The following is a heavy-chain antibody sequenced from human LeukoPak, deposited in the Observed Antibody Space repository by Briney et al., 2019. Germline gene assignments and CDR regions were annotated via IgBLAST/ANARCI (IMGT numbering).Heavy chain of an antibody. D-gene: IGHD1-1*01. V-gene: IGHV4-59*08. CDR3: ARRRYNIDY. Sequence: RASETLSLTCTVSGGSISSYYWSWIRQPPGKGLEWIGYIYYSGSTNYNPSLKSRVTISVDTSKNQFSLKLSSVTAADTAVYYCARRRYNIDYWGQGTLVTVSS. CDR1: GGSISSYY. J-gene: IGHJ4*02. CDR2: IYYSGST.